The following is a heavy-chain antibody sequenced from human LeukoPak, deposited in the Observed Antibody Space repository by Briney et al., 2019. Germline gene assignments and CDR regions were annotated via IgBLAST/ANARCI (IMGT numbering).Heavy chain of an antibody. CDR1: GGSFSGYY. J-gene: IGHJ3*01. V-gene: IGHV4-34*01. Sequence: SETLSLTCAVYGGSFSGYYWGWIRQPPGKGLEWIGEINHSGSTNYNPSLKSRVTISVDTSKNQFSLRLTSVTAADTAVYYCARSGSSGPPPLWGQGTMVTVSS. CDR2: INHSGST. D-gene: IGHD6-19*01. CDR3: ARSGSSGPPPL.